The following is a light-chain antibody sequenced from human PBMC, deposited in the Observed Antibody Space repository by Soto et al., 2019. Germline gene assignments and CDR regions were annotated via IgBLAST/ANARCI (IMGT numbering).Light chain of an antibody. CDR1: SSDVGGYNY. CDR3: SSYSLITTRV. Sequence: QSALTQPASVSGSPGQSITISCTGTSSDVGGYNYVSWYQQHPGRAPKLIIYDVTNRPSGVPHRFSGSKSGNTASLTISGLQAEDEANYYCSSYSLITTRVFGTGTKLTVL. CDR2: DVT. V-gene: IGLV2-14*01. J-gene: IGLJ1*01.